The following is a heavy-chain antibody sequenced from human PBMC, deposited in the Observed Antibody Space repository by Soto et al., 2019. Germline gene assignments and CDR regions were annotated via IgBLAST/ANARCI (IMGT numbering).Heavy chain of an antibody. CDR2: TIPIIGTT. CDR3: AAGDSSDTGDH. CDR1: GDTLSTHG. J-gene: IGHJ4*02. D-gene: IGHD5-18*01. Sequence: QVQLVQSWAEAKKPGSSVKVSCKASGDTLSTHGISWVRQAPGQGLEWMGGTIPIIGTTDYAEKFQGRVTITADESTTTSYMELSSLRPDDTAVYYCAAGDSSDTGDHWGQGTLVTVSS. V-gene: IGHV1-69*01.